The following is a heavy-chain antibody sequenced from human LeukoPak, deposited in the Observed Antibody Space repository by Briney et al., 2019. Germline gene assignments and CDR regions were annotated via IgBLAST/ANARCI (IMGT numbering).Heavy chain of an antibody. CDR1: GFIFSSYV. Sequence: PGGSLRLSCAASGFIFSSYVMSWVRQAPGKGLEWASTISGSGVSTYYADSVKGRFTISRDNSKNTLYLQLNNVRAEDTAVYYCAPLSSGYWGQGTLVTVSS. J-gene: IGHJ4*02. V-gene: IGHV3-23*01. CDR3: APLSSGY. CDR2: ISGSGVST. D-gene: IGHD3-10*01.